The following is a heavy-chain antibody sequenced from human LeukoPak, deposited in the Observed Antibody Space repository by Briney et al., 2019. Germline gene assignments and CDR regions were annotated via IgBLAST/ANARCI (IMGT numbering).Heavy chain of an antibody. CDR3: ARAQDYCSGSTCYGYFQY. V-gene: IGHV3-53*01. D-gene: IGHD2-15*01. CDR1: GFTFSSYE. J-gene: IGHJ1*01. CDR2: TYSGGST. Sequence: GGSLRLSCAASGFTFSSYEMSWVRQAPGKGLEWVSATYSGGSTYYADSVKGRFTISSDNSKNTLYLQMNSLKAEDTAIYYCARAQDYCSGSTCYGYFQYWGQGTLVTVSS.